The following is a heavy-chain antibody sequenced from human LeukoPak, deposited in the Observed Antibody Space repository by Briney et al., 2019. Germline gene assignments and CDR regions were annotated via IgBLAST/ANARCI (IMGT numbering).Heavy chain of an antibody. D-gene: IGHD6-13*01. V-gene: IGHV1-2*02. CDR2: INPNSGGT. CDR1: GYTFTDYY. CDR3: ARGPWQQPPPADL. Sequence: GASVKVSCKASGYTFTDYYMLWMRQAPGQRLEWMGWINPNSGGTHSAQKFQGRVTMTSDTSIGTAYMELISLTSDDTAVYFCARGPWQQPPPADLWGQGTLVTVSS. J-gene: IGHJ5*02.